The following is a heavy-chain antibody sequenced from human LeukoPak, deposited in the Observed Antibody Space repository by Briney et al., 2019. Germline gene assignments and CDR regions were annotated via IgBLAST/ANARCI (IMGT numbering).Heavy chain of an antibody. CDR2: ISDSGGRT. CDR1: GITLSNYG. CDR3: AKRGVVIRVILVGFHKEAYYFDS. D-gene: IGHD2-21*01. V-gene: IGHV3-23*01. J-gene: IGHJ4*02. Sequence: GGSLRLSCAVSGITLSNYGMSWVRQAPGKGLEWVAGISDSGGRTNYADSVKGRFTISRDNSKNTLYLQMNSQRAEDTAVYFCAKRGVVIRVILVGFHKEAYYFDSWGQGALVTVSS.